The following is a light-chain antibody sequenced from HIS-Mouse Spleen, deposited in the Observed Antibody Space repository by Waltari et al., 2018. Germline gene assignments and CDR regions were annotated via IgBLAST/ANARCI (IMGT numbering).Light chain of an antibody. CDR2: KAS. CDR3: QQYNSYWT. CDR1: QSISSW. Sequence: DIQMTQSPSTLSAFVGDRVTITCRASQSISSWLAWYQQKQGKAPKLRIYKASSLESGVPSRFSGSGSGTEFTLTISSLQPDDFATYYCQQYNSYWTFGQGTKVEIK. V-gene: IGKV1-5*03. J-gene: IGKJ1*01.